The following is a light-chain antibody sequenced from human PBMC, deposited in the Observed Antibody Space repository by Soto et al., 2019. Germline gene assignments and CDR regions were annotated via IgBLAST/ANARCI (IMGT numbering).Light chain of an antibody. V-gene: IGKV3-11*01. CDR3: QQRSDWPRT. CDR2: DAS. CDR1: QSVSSS. Sequence: EIVLTQSPATLSLSPGERATLSCRASQSVSSSLGWYQQKPGQAPRLLIYDASNWATGIPTRFSGSGSGTDFTLTISSLEPEDFAVYYCQQRSDWPRTFGQGTKLEIK. J-gene: IGKJ2*01.